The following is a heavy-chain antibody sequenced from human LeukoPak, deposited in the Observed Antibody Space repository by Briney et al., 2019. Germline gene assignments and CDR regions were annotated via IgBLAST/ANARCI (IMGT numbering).Heavy chain of an antibody. CDR2: IWYDGSYK. Sequence: GGSLRLSCAASGFTFSSYAMSWVRQAPGKGLEWVAVIWYDGSYKYYAESVKGRFTISRDNSKNTLYLQVNSLRAEDTAVYYCAKDSDIAVAGTDDAFDLWGQGTMVTVSS. CDR3: AKDSDIAVAGTDDAFDL. CDR1: GFTFSSYA. D-gene: IGHD6-19*01. J-gene: IGHJ3*01. V-gene: IGHV3-30*02.